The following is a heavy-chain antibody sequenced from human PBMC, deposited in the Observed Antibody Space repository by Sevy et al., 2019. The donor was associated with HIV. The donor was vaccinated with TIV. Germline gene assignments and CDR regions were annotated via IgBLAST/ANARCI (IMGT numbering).Heavy chain of an antibody. V-gene: IGHV4-59*01. CDR1: GGSISSYY. Sequence: SETLSLTCTVSGGSISSYYWSWIRQPPGKGLEWIGYIYYSGSTNYNPSLKSRVTISVDTSKNQFSLKLSSVTAAETAVYYCARDVGLWSGDGYYGMDVWGQGTTVTVSS. D-gene: IGHD3-10*01. J-gene: IGHJ6*02. CDR3: ARDVGLWSGDGYYGMDV. CDR2: IYYSGST.